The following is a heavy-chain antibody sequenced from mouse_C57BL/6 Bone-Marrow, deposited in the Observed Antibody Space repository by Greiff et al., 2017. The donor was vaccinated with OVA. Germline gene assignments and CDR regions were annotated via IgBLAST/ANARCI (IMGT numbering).Heavy chain of an antibody. J-gene: IGHJ4*01. Sequence: VMLVESGPGLVQPSQSLSITCTVSGFSLTSYGVHWVRQSPGKGLEWLGVIWRGGSTDYNAAFMSRLSITKDNSKSQVFFKMNSLQADDTAIYYCAKKGSSDDYAMDYWGQGTSVTVSS. CDR2: IWRGGST. CDR1: GFSLTSYG. V-gene: IGHV2-5*01. D-gene: IGHD1-1*01. CDR3: AKKGSSDDYAMDY.